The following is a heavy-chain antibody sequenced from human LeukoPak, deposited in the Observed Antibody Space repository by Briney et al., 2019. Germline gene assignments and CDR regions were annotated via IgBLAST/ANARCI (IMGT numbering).Heavy chain of an antibody. D-gene: IGHD2-15*01. V-gene: IGHV4-59*08. Sequence: SETLSLTCTVSGGSISSYYWSWIRQPPGKGLEWIGYIYYSGSTNYNPSLKSRVTISVDTSKNQFSLKLSSVTAADTAVYYCARGDYSPQDYWGQGTLVTVSS. J-gene: IGHJ4*02. CDR2: IYYSGST. CDR1: GGSISSYY. CDR3: ARGDYSPQDY.